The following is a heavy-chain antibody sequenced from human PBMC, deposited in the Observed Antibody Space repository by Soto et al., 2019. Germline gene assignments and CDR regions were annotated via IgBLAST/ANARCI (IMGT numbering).Heavy chain of an antibody. V-gene: IGHV3-23*01. Sequence: EVPLLESGGGLVQPGGSLRLSCAASGFTFSTYAMNWVRQAPGKGLEWVSGISGSGDSTYYADSVKGRFTVSSDNSKSTLYLQMNSLRAEDTAVFYCAKGRSSGWSFDYWGQGTLVTVSS. J-gene: IGHJ4*02. CDR2: ISGSGDST. CDR3: AKGRSSGWSFDY. D-gene: IGHD6-19*01. CDR1: GFTFSTYA.